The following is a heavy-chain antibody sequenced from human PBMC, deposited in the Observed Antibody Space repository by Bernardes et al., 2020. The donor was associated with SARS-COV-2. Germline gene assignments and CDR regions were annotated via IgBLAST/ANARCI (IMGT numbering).Heavy chain of an antibody. Sequence: SGPTLVKPTQTLTLTCTFSGFSLSTRRLGVGWIRQAPGQALEWVAVIYWDDDKRYSPSLNSRLTITKDTSRNQVVLTMANMDPVDTATYYCARVEITVGGVVGRDAFAMWGQGTMVTVSS. CDR3: ARVEITVGGVVGRDAFAM. V-gene: IGHV2-5*02. CDR1: GFSLSTRRLG. D-gene: IGHD3-16*02. CDR2: IYWDDDK. J-gene: IGHJ3*02.